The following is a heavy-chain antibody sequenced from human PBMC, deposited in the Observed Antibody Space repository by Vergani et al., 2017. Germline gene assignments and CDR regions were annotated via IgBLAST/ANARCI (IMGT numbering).Heavy chain of an antibody. Sequence: QVQLVQSGAEVKKPGSSVKVSCKASGGTFSSYAISWVRQAPGQGLEWMGGIIPIFGTANYAQKFQGRVTITADESTSTAYMELSSLRSEDTAVYYCARGPVYYDSSGYYYQYFDYWGQGTLVTVSS. CDR2: IIPIFGTA. CDR1: GGTFSSYA. V-gene: IGHV1-69*01. J-gene: IGHJ4*02. D-gene: IGHD3-22*01. CDR3: ARGPVYYDSSGYYYQYFDY.